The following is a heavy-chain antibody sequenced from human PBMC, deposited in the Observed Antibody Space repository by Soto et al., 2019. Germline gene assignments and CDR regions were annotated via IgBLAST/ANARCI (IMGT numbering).Heavy chain of an antibody. CDR2: IKSETDGGTT. CDR3: TTYDYIWGKDRYRWAY. D-gene: IGHD3-16*02. Sequence: EVQLVESGGGLAKPGGSLRLSCAASGFPFSNAWMSWVRQAPGEGLEWVARIKSETDGGTTDYAAPVEGRFTISRDDSGNTLDTQMNNLTTEDTAVYYCTTYDYIWGKDRYRWAYWGQRTLVTVAS. CDR1: GFPFSNAW. V-gene: IGHV3-15*01. J-gene: IGHJ4*02.